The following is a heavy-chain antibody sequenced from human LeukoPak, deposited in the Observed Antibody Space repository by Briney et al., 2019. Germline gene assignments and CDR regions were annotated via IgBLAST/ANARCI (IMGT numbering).Heavy chain of an antibody. D-gene: IGHD1-14*01. CDR1: GGSFSGYY. J-gene: IGHJ4*02. CDR3: ARGRSPDY. V-gene: IGHV4-34*01. CDR2: INHSGST. Sequence: TPSETLSLTCAVYGGSFSGYYWSWVRQPPGKGLEWIGEINHSGSTNYNPSLKSRVTISVDTSKNQFSLKLSSVTAADTAVYYCARGRSPDYWGQGTLVTVSS.